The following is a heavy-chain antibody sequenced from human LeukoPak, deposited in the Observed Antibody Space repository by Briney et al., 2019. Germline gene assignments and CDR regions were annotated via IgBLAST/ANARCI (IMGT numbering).Heavy chain of an antibody. V-gene: IGHV4-59*08. Sequence: SETLSLTCTVSGGSIISYYWSWIRQPPGKGLEWIGYIYYSGSTNYNPSLKSRVTISVDTSKNQFSLKLSSVTAADTAVYYCARRGYGAAMVKDYYYYMDVWGKGTTVTVSS. CDR1: GGSIISYY. J-gene: IGHJ6*03. CDR3: ARRGYGAAMVKDYYYYMDV. CDR2: IYYSGST. D-gene: IGHD5-18*01.